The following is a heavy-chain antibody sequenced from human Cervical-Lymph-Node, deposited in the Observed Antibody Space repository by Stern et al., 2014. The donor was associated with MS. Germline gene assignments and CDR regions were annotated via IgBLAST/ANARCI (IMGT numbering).Heavy chain of an antibody. CDR1: GGSISSGGYY. D-gene: IGHD2-2*01. CDR2: IYYSGST. J-gene: IGHJ5*02. Sequence: VQLVESGPGLVKPSQTLSLTCTVSGGSISSGGYYWSWIRQHPGKGLEWIGYIYYSGSTYYNPSLKSRVTISVDTSKNQFSLKLSSVTAADTAVYYCARDLDRYCSSTSCPGKGLDPWGQGTLVTVSS. CDR3: ARDLDRYCSSTSCPGKGLDP. V-gene: IGHV4-31*03.